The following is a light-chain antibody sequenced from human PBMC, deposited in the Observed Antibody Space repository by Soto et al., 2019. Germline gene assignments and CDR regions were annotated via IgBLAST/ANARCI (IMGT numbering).Light chain of an antibody. J-gene: IGKJ4*01. CDR3: QHSYSVIA. CDR1: QSISRY. Sequence: DIQMTQSPSSLSTSVGDRVTITCRANQSISRYLNWYQQTRGKAPKLLIYASYTLQSGVPSRFSGGSSGTDFTLTISSLQHEEFATYYCQHSYSVIAFGGGTKVEIK. CDR2: ASY. V-gene: IGKV1-39*01.